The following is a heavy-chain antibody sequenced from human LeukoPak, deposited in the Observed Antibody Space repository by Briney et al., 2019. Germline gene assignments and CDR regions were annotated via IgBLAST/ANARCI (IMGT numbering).Heavy chain of an antibody. CDR3: ARDSSSWYRTFDY. V-gene: IGHV5-51*01. CDR2: IYPGDSDT. CDR1: GYSFTSHW. Sequence: GESLKISCKGSGYSFTSHWIGWVRQMPGKGLEWMGIIYPGDSDTRYSPSFQGQVTISADKSISTAYLQWSSLRAEDTAVYYCARDSSSWYRTFDYWGQGTLVTVSS. J-gene: IGHJ4*02. D-gene: IGHD6-13*01.